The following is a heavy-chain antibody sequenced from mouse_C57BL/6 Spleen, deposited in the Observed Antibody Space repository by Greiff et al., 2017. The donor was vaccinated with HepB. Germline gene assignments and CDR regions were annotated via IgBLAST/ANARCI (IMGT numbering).Heavy chain of an antibody. J-gene: IGHJ3*01. V-gene: IGHV6-3*01. CDR2: IRLKSDNYAT. CDR1: GFTFSNYW. Sequence: EVKVEESGGGLVQPGGSMKLSCVASGFTFSNYWMNWVRQSPEKGLEWVAQIRLKSDNYATHYAESVKGRFTISRDDSKSSVYLQMNNLRAEDTGIYYCTEGDYDGLFAYWGQGTLVTVSA. CDR3: TEGDYDGLFAY. D-gene: IGHD2-4*01.